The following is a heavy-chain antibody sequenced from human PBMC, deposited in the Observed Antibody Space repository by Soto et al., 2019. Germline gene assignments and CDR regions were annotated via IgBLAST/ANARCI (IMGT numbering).Heavy chain of an antibody. Sequence: SGPTLVNPTQTLTLTCTFSGFSLSTSGVGVGWIRQPPGKALEWLALIYWNDDKRYSPSLKSRLTITKDTSKNQVVLTMTNMDPVDTATYYCVHTVLAVAGTDFDYWCPGTLVTVSS. D-gene: IGHD6-19*01. J-gene: IGHJ4*02. V-gene: IGHV2-5*01. CDR2: IYWNDDK. CDR3: VHTVLAVAGTDFDY. CDR1: GFSLSTSGVG.